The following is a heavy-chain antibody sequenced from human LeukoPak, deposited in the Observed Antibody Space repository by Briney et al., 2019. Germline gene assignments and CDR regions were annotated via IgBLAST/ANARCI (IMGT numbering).Heavy chain of an antibody. J-gene: IGHJ6*03. CDR2: IVMSSSTI. CDR1: GFTFSAYS. V-gene: IGHV3-48*02. D-gene: IGHD2-2*01. CDR3: ARGLSSSSPYFYYYYMDV. Sequence: PGGSLRLSCAASGFTFSAYSMSWIRQAPGKGLEWVSFIVMSSSTIYYADSVKGRFTISRENAKSSLYLHMNSLRDEDTAVYYCARGLSSSSPYFYYYYMDVWGKGTTVTVSS.